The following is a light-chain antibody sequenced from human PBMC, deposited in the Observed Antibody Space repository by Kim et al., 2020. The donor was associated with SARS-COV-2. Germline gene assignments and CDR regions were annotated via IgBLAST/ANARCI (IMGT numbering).Light chain of an antibody. CDR1: SGSIDDNY. Sequence: NFMLTQPLSVSESPGKTVTISCTRSSGSIDDNYVQWYQQRPGGVPTAVIYEDDQRPSGVSDRFSGSIDNSSNSASLTISGLKTEDEADYYCQSYNRSNVVFGVGTKLTVL. CDR2: EDD. J-gene: IGLJ2*01. V-gene: IGLV6-57*04. CDR3: QSYNRSNVV.